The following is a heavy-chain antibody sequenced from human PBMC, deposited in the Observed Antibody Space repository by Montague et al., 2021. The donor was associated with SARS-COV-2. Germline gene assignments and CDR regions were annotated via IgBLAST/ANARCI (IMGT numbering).Heavy chain of an antibody. Sequence: SETLSLTCTVSNVSFANYYWSWVRQPPGKGLEYVGDILYNKSTYFNPSLRSRVTISIDTSKNQFSLRLMSVTAAETAIYFCVRRIDTYYWYFDLWGRGTLVTVSS. V-gene: IGHV4-59*01. CDR1: NVSFANYY. CDR3: VRRIDTYYWYFDL. J-gene: IGHJ2*01. CDR2: ILYNKST. D-gene: IGHD2-15*01.